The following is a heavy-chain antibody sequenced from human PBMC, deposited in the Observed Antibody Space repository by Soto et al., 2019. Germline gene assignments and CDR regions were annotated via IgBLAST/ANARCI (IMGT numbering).Heavy chain of an antibody. CDR3: AVLILTGYPFDY. V-gene: IGHV3-48*03. CDR1: GFTFSSYE. D-gene: IGHD3-9*01. J-gene: IGHJ4*02. CDR2: ISSSGSTI. Sequence: GGSLRLSCAASGFTFSSYEMNWVRQAPGKGLEWVSYISSSGSTIYYADSVKGRFTISRDNAKNSLYLQMNSLRAEDTAVYYCAVLILTGYPFDYWGQGTLVTVSS.